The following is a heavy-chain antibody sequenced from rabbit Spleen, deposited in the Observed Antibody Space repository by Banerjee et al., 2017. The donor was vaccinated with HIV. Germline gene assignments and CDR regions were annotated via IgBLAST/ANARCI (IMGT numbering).Heavy chain of an antibody. CDR3: ARDLVAVIGWNFNL. Sequence: EQLVESGGGLVKPQGSLTLTCKASGFDFSSNAMCWVRQAPGKGPEWIACIDNGDGSTYYASWVNGRFTISRSTSLNTVTLQMTSLTVADTATYFCARDLVAVIGWNFNLWGPGTLVTVS. CDR2: IDNGDGST. J-gene: IGHJ4*01. CDR1: GFDFSSNA. V-gene: IGHV1S47*01. D-gene: IGHD5-1*01.